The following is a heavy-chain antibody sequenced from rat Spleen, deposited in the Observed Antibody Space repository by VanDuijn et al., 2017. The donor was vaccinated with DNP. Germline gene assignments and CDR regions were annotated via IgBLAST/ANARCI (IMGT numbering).Heavy chain of an antibody. CDR1: GFTFSNYG. J-gene: IGHJ2*01. D-gene: IGHD1-1*01. V-gene: IGHV5-19*01. CDR3: ATEEVTWGYYFDY. Sequence: EVQLVESGGGLVQPGRSLKLSCAASGFTFSNYGMHWIRQAPTKGLEWVASISPSGGSTYYRDSVKGRFTISRDNAKSTLYLQMDSLRSEDTATYYCATEEVTWGYYFDYWGQGVMVTVSS. CDR2: ISPSGGST.